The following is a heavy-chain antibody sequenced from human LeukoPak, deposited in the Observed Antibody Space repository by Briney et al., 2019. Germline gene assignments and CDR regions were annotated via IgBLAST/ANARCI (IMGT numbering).Heavy chain of an antibody. CDR1: GYTFTGYY. J-gene: IGHJ5*02. Sequence: GASMKVSCKASGYTFTGYYMHWVRQAPGQGLEWMGWINPNSGGTNYAQKFQGWVTMTRDTSISTAYMELSRLRSDDTAVYYCARSGSQQLVRGWFDPWGQGTLVTVSS. CDR2: INPNSGGT. D-gene: IGHD6-13*01. V-gene: IGHV1-2*04. CDR3: ARSGSQQLVRGWFDP.